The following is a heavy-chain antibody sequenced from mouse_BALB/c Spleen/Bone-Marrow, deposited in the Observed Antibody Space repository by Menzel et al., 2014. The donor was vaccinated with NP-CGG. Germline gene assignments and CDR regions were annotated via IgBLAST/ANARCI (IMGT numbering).Heavy chain of an antibody. CDR2: ISSGGSYT. CDR1: GFTFSSYT. CDR3: TRDRYYGNSFAY. J-gene: IGHJ3*01. D-gene: IGHD2-1*01. Sequence: EVQVVESGGGLVKPGGSLKLSCAASGFTFSSYTMSWIRQTPEKRLEWVATISSGGSYTYYPDSVKGRFTISRDNVKNTLYLQMISLKSEDTAMYYCTRDRYYGNSFAYWGQGTLVTVSA. V-gene: IGHV5-6-4*01.